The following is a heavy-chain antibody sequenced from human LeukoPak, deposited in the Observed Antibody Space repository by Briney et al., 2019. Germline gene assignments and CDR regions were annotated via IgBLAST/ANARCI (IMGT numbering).Heavy chain of an antibody. Sequence: GGSLRLSCAASGFTFDDYAMHWVRQAPGKGLEWVSGISWNSGSIGYADSVKGRFTISRDNAKNSLYLQMNSLRAEDTALYYCAKSVDYGDYADCWGQGTLVTVSS. CDR1: GFTFDDYA. CDR2: ISWNSGSI. CDR3: AKSVDYGDYADC. D-gene: IGHD4-17*01. V-gene: IGHV3-9*01. J-gene: IGHJ4*02.